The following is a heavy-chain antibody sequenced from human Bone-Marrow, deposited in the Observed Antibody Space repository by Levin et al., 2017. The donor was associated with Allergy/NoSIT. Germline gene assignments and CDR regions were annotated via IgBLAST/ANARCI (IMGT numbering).Heavy chain of an antibody. CDR2: ISDDGTRK. CDR3: AGGMEGRMAGMDV. V-gene: IGHV3-30*04. D-gene: IGHD5-24*01. CDR1: GFSFSHYA. Sequence: GGSLRLSCAASGFSFSHYAMHWVRQAPGKGLEWMAAISDDGTRKFFSDSVKGRFIISRDNSKNTLYLQMNSLRREDTALYWCAGGMEGRMAGMDVWGQGTTVTVSS. J-gene: IGHJ6*02.